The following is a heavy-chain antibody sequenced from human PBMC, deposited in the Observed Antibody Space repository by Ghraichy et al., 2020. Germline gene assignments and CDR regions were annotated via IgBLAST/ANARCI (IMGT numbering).Heavy chain of an antibody. V-gene: IGHV1-46*01. D-gene: IGHD1-26*01. Sequence: ASVKVSCKASGYTFTSYYMHWVRQAPGQGLEWMGIINSNGGSTSYAQRFQDRVTMTRDTSTSTVYMELSSLRSEDTAVYYCARDTGRVGAILFRNDAFDIWGQGTMVTVSS. CDR2: INSNGGST. J-gene: IGHJ3*02. CDR1: GYTFTSYY. CDR3: ARDTGRVGAILFRNDAFDI.